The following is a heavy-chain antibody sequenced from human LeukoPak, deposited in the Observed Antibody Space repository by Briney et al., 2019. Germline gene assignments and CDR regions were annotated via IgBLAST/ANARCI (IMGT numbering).Heavy chain of an antibody. CDR1: GGSIGSDY. J-gene: IGHJ4*02. Sequence: KLSETLSLTCTVSGGSIGSDYWTWIRQPPGKGLEYIGYIYYTEGTNYNPSLKSRVTISVDTSKNQFSLKLSSVTAADTAVYFCAKYGNSGWVIDNWGQGTLVTVSS. D-gene: IGHD6-19*01. CDR2: IYYTEGT. V-gene: IGHV4-59*08. CDR3: AKYGNSGWVIDN.